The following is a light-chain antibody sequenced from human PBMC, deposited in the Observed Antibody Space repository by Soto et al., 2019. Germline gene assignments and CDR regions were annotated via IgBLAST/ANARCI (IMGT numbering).Light chain of an antibody. CDR2: GAS. CDR3: QQYGSSPYT. CDR1: QSVSSNY. J-gene: IGKJ2*01. V-gene: IGKV3-20*01. Sequence: EIVLTQSPGTLSLSPGERATLSCRASQSVSSNYLAWYQHKPGQAPRLLIYGASRRATGIPDRFSGSGSGTDFTLTISRLEPEDFAVYFCQQYGSSPYTFGQGTKLGIK.